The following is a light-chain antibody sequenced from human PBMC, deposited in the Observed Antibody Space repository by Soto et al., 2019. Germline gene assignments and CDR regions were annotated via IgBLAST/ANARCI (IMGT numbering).Light chain of an antibody. CDR2: DVA. V-gene: IGLV2-14*01. CDR1: GSDVGGYDF. CDR3: SSYTGSVSPVV. Sequence: QSALTQPAAVSGSPGQSITISCTKSGSDVGGYDFVSWYQQFPGKAPKLMIYDVANRPSGVSDRFSGSRSGNTASLTISGLQAEDEAHYFCSSYTGSVSPVVFGGGTQLTVL. J-gene: IGLJ3*02.